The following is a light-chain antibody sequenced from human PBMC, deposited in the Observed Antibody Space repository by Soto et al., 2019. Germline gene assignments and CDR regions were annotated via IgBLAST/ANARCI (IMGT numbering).Light chain of an antibody. CDR3: SSYTSSPR. CDR1: SSDVGGYNY. V-gene: IGLV2-14*01. CDR2: EVS. J-gene: IGLJ3*02. Sequence: QSVLTQPASVSGSPGQSITISCTGTSSDVGGYNYVSWYQQHPGKAPKLMIYEVSNRPSGVSNRFSGSKSGNTASLTISGLQAEDEADYYCSSYTSSPRFGGGTKLTVL.